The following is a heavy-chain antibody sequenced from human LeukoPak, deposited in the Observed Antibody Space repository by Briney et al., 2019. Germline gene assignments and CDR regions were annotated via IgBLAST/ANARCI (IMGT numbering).Heavy chain of an antibody. Sequence: GGSLRLSCAASGFTFSSYNMNWVRPAPGKGLEWVSYISSSSSTIYYADSVKGRFTISRDNAKNSLYLQMNSLRAEDTAVYYCARDKVSEYWGQGTLVTVSS. CDR1: GFTFSSYN. V-gene: IGHV3-48*01. CDR2: ISSSSSTI. CDR3: ARDKVSEY. J-gene: IGHJ4*02.